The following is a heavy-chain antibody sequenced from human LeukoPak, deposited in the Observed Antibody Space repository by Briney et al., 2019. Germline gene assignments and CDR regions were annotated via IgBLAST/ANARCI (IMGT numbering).Heavy chain of an antibody. D-gene: IGHD2-15*01. J-gene: IGHJ5*02. CDR1: GFTFGDYG. Sequence: PGGSLRLSCVASGFTFGDYGMHWVRQAPGKGLQWVAFIRFDGTNQYYGGPVKGRFTISRDNSKNTLYVQMNRLRTEDTAVYYCAKGRYCSGASCYMGDWFNPWGQGTLVSVSS. CDR2: IRFDGTNQ. CDR3: AKGRYCSGASCYMGDWFNP. V-gene: IGHV3-30*02.